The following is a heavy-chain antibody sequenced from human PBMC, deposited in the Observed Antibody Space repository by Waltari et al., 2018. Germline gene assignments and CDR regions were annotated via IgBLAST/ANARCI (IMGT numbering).Heavy chain of an antibody. Sequence: QVQLQQWGAGLLKPSETLSLTCAVYGGSFRGYYWSWIRQPPGKGLEWIGEINHSGSTNYNPSLKSRVTISVDTSKNQFSLKLSSVTAADTAVYYCASDSGSYPNAFDIWGQGTMVTVSS. CDR1: GGSFRGYY. CDR3: ASDSGSYPNAFDI. CDR2: INHSGST. V-gene: IGHV4-34*01. J-gene: IGHJ3*02. D-gene: IGHD1-26*01.